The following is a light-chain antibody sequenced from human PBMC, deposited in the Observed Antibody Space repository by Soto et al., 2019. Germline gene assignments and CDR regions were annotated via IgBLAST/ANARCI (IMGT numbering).Light chain of an antibody. J-gene: IGKJ4*01. CDR3: LEHNTYPFT. CDR2: GAS. Sequence: DFQMTQSPSSLSASVGDRVTITCRASQGIGDDLGWYQQRPGEAPKRLIYGASILPSGVPSRFSGSGSGTEFTLTISGLQPEDFATYFCLEHNTYPFTFGGGTEVEIK. CDR1: QGIGDD. V-gene: IGKV1-17*01.